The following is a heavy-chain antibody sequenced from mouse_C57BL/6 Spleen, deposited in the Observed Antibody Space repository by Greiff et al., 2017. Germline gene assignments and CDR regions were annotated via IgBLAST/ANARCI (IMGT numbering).Heavy chain of an antibody. J-gene: IGHJ2*01. Sequence: QVQLQQPGAELVRPGSSVKLSCKASGYTFTSYWMDWVKQRPGQGLEWIGNIYPSDSETHYNQKFKDKATLTVDKSSSTAYMQLSSLTSEDSAVDYCARGDYGNYFDYWGQGTTLTVSS. CDR2: IYPSDSET. V-gene: IGHV1-61*01. CDR1: GYTFTSYW. D-gene: IGHD2-1*01. CDR3: ARGDYGNYFDY.